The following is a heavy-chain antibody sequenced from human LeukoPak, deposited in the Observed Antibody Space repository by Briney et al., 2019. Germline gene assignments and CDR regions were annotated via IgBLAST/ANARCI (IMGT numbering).Heavy chain of an antibody. J-gene: IGHJ3*02. CDR2: IRSKADSYAT. CDR1: GVTFSASA. V-gene: IGHV3-73*01. Sequence: GGSLRLSCAASGVTFSASAMHWVRQASGKGLEWVGRIRSKADSYATAYAASVKGRFTLSRDDSENTAYLQMNSLKTEDTAVYYCARPSHSYGTDAFDIWGQGTMVTVSS. D-gene: IGHD1-14*01. CDR3: ARPSHSYGTDAFDI.